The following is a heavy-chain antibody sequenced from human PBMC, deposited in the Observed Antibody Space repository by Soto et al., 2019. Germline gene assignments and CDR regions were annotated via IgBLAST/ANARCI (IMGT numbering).Heavy chain of an antibody. D-gene: IGHD6-13*01. V-gene: IGHV4-31*03. CDR1: GGSISSGDYY. CDR3: ARDASSNWHYVDY. J-gene: IGHJ4*02. Sequence: PSETLSLTCIVSGGSISSGDYYWSWIRQHPGKGLEWIGYIYYSGSAYYNPSLKSRVTISVDTSKNQFSLKLSSVTAEDTAIYFCARDASSNWHYVDYWGQGTLVTVSS. CDR2: IYYSGSA.